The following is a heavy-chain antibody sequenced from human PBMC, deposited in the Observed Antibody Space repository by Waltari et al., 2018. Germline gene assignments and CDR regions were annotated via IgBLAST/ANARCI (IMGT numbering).Heavy chain of an antibody. D-gene: IGHD6-13*01. V-gene: IGHV3-48*04. CDR1: GFTFSSYS. Sequence: EVQLVESGGGLVQPGGSLRLSCAASGFTFSSYSLNWVHQAPGKGLEWVSYISSSSSTIYYADSVKGRFTISRDNAKNSLYLQMNSLRAEDTAVYYCARERPRIAAAGTLDYWGQGTLVTVSS. CDR2: ISSSSSTI. CDR3: ARERPRIAAAGTLDY. J-gene: IGHJ4*02.